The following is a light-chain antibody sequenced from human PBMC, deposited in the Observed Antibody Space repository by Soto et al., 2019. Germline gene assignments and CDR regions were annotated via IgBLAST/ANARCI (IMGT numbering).Light chain of an antibody. Sequence: QSVLTQPASVSGSPGQSITISCTGTSSDVGGYNYVSWYQQHPGKAPKLMIYEVSNRPSGISIRFSGSKSGNTYSLTISGLQAEDEADYYCSSYTSANNLVFGGGTKVTVL. CDR2: EVS. V-gene: IGLV2-14*01. J-gene: IGLJ2*01. CDR1: SSDVGGYNY. CDR3: SSYTSANNLV.